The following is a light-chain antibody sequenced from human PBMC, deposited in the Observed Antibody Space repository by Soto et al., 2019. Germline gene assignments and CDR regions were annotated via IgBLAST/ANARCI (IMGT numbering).Light chain of an antibody. CDR2: GNS. CDR3: QSYDSSLSGSEV. V-gene: IGLV1-40*01. CDR1: SSNIRAGYD. J-gene: IGLJ2*01. Sequence: QSVLTQPPSVSGAPGQRVTISCTGRSSNIRAGYDVHRYQQLPGTAPKLLIYGNSNRPSGVPDRFSGSKSGTSASLAITGLQAEDEADYYCQSYDSSLSGSEVFGGGTQLIVL.